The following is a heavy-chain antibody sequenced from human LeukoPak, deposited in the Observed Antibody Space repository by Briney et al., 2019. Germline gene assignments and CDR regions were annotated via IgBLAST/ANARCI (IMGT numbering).Heavy chain of an antibody. Sequence: SVKVSCKASGGTFSSYAISWVRQAPGQGLEWMGGIIPIFGTANYAQKFQGRVTITADESTSTAYMELSSLRSEDTAVYYCARVAAPGNRFWFDPWGQGTLVTVSS. CDR2: IIPIFGTA. D-gene: IGHD6-13*01. CDR1: GGTFSSYA. V-gene: IGHV1-69*01. CDR3: ARVAAPGNRFWFDP. J-gene: IGHJ5*02.